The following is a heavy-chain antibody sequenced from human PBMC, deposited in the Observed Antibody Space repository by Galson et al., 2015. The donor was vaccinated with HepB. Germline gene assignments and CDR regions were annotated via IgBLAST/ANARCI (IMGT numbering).Heavy chain of an antibody. Sequence: SVKVSCKASGYTFTSYGISWVRQAPGQGLEWMGWISAYNGNTNYAQKLQGRVTMTTDTSTSTAYMELRCLRSDDTAVYYCARNRITMIGEAEYFQHWGQGTLVTVSS. J-gene: IGHJ1*01. CDR3: ARNRITMIGEAEYFQH. CDR1: GYTFTSYG. V-gene: IGHV1-18*04. CDR2: ISAYNGNT. D-gene: IGHD3-22*01.